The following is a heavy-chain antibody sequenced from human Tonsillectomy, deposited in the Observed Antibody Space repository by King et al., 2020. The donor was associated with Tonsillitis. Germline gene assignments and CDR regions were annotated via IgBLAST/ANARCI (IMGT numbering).Heavy chain of an antibody. Sequence: QLVQSGADVKIPGSSVRVSCKASGGTISSFGINWVRQAPGQGLEWMGRIIPTLNKADYAQNFQGRVTISADKSTSTAYLEVSCLRSEDTAVYYCARDAKHCDNIGCHAQLDYWGQGTVITVSS. CDR3: ARDAKHCDNIGCHAQLDY. CDR2: IIPTLNKA. CDR1: GGTISSFG. J-gene: IGHJ4*02. V-gene: IGHV1-69*04. D-gene: IGHD2-2*01.